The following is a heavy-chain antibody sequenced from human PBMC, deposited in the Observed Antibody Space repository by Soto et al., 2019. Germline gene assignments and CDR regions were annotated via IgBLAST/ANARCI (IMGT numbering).Heavy chain of an antibody. CDR3: ARVYCSSTSCYGMGAFDI. V-gene: IGHV4-34*01. CDR2: INHSGST. D-gene: IGHD2-2*01. Sequence: SETLSLTCAVYGGSFSGYYWSWIRQPPGKGLEWIGEINHSGSTNYNPSLKSRVTISVDTSKNQFSLKLSSVTAADTAGYYCARVYCSSTSCYGMGAFDIWGQGTMVTVSS. J-gene: IGHJ3*02. CDR1: GGSFSGYY.